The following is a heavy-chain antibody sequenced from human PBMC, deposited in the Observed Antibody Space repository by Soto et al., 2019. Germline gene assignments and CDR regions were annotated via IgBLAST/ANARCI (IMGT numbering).Heavy chain of an antibody. CDR3: ARGVGLSGSSWPYYYYYYMDV. CDR1: GGSFSGYY. D-gene: IGHD6-13*01. CDR2: INHSGST. J-gene: IGHJ6*03. Sequence: QVQLQQWGAGLLKPSETLSLTCAVYGGSFSGYYWSWIRQPPGKGLEWIGEINHSGSTNYNPSLKSRVTISVDTSKNQFSLKLSSVIAADTAVYDCARGVGLSGSSWPYYYYYYMDVWGKGTTVTVSS. V-gene: IGHV4-34*01.